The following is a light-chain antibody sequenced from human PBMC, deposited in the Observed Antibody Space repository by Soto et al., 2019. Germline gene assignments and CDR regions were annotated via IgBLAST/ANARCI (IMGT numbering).Light chain of an antibody. CDR3: QQYGRSGT. V-gene: IGKV3-20*01. Sequence: EIVLTQSPSTLSLSPGDRATLSCRASQSVSNNYLAWYQQKPGQAPRLLIYGASNRATGIPDRFSGSGSGTDFTLTISRLEPEDFAVYYCQQYGRSGTFGQGTKVDIK. CDR1: QSVSNNY. J-gene: IGKJ1*01. CDR2: GAS.